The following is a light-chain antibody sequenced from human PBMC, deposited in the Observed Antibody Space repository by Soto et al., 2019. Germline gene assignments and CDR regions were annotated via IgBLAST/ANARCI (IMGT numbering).Light chain of an antibody. CDR3: SSHAGSKNVL. CDR2: EVS. J-gene: IGLJ2*01. Sequence: QSALTQPPSASGSPGQSVTISCTGTSSDVGGYNYVSWYQHHPGKAPKLMIYEVSKRPSGVPDRFSGSKSGNTASLTVSGRQAEDEADYYCSSHAGSKNVLFGGGTKLTVL. CDR1: SSDVGGYNY. V-gene: IGLV2-8*01.